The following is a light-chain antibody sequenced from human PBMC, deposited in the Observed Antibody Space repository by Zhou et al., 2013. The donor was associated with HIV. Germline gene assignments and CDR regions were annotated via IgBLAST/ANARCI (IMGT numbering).Light chain of an antibody. V-gene: IGKV1D-12*01. J-gene: IGKJ4*01. CDR3: QQANSFLALT. Sequence: DIQMTQSPSSLSASVGDRVIITCRASQDISNWLAWYQHKPGKAPQLLIYGASRLQSGVPSRFSGSGSGTDFTLTITSLQPEDFATYYCQQANSFLALTFGGGTKVEIK. CDR1: QDISNW. CDR2: GAS.